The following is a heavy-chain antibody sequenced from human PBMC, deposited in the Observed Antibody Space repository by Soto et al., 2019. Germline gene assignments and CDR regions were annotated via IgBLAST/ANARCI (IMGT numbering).Heavy chain of an antibody. CDR3: AKEGDYVPYYFDY. J-gene: IGHJ4*02. V-gene: IGHV3-30-3*01. Sequence: GGSLKLSCAASGFTFSSYAMHWVRQAPGKGLEWVAVISYDGSNKYYADSVKGRFTISRDNSKNTLYLQMNSLRAEDTAVYYCAKEGDYVPYYFDYWGQGTLVTVSS. D-gene: IGHD4-17*01. CDR2: ISYDGSNK. CDR1: GFTFSSYA.